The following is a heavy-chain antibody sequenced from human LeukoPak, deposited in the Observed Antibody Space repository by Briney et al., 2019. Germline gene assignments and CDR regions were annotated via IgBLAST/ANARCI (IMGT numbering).Heavy chain of an antibody. D-gene: IGHD4-17*01. CDR2: IYYSGST. J-gene: IGHJ3*01. Sequence: SETLSLTCTVSGGSISSYYWSWIRQPPGKGLEWIGYIYYSGSTNYNPSLKSRVTISVDTSKNQFSLKLSSVTAADTAVYYCARVPPDYNDLHDALDLWGQGTVVTVSS. V-gene: IGHV4-59*01. CDR1: GGSISSYY. CDR3: ARVPPDYNDLHDALDL.